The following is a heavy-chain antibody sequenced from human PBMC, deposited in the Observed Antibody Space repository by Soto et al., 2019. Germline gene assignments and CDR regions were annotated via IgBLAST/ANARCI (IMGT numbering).Heavy chain of an antibody. D-gene: IGHD1-7*01. Sequence: ETLSLTCTVSGGSISNFYWMWLRQAPGKGLEWIGFVYYSGTTDYNPSLKSRVTISVDTSKNQFSLNLRSVNAAVSAVYYCARGKLELYYYGLDVWGQGTTVTVSS. J-gene: IGHJ6*02. CDR1: GGSISNFY. V-gene: IGHV4-59*01. CDR2: VYYSGTT. CDR3: ARGKLELYYYGLDV.